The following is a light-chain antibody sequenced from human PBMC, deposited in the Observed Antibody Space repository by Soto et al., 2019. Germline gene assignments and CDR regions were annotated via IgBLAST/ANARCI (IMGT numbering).Light chain of an antibody. V-gene: IGKV1-27*01. CDR1: QDIGSS. CDR2: GAS. J-gene: IGKJ3*01. Sequence: DIQMTQSPSSLSTYVGDRVTITCRASQDIGSSLAWYQQKPGKPPKLLIYGASTLQSGVPSRFSGSGSGTYFTLTISSLRPDDVASYYCQKYNSAPFTFGPGTKVDLK. CDR3: QKYNSAPFT.